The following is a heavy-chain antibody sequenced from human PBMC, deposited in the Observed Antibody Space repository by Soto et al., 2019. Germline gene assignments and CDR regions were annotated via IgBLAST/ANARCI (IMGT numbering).Heavy chain of an antibody. D-gene: IGHD2-21*01. J-gene: IGHJ5*02. CDR3: VRELWGQSDP. Sequence: QLQLQESGPGLVKPSETLSLTCTVSGGSISSSSYYWAWIRQPPGQGLEWIGSINNSGKTYYKPSLKRLVTISVDTPKTQFSLRLTPVTAADTAVYYCVRELWGQSDPWGQGTLVTVSS. CDR1: GGSISSSSYY. CDR2: INNSGKT. V-gene: IGHV4-39*01.